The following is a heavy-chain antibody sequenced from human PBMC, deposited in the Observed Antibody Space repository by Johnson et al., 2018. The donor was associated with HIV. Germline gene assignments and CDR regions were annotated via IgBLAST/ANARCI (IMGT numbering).Heavy chain of an antibody. D-gene: IGHD1-26*01. J-gene: IGHJ3*01. CDR2: INWNGGST. Sequence: VQLVESGGGVVRPGGSLRLSCAASGFTFDDYGMSWVRQAPGKGLEWVSGINWNGGSTGYADSVKGRFTISRDNAKNSLYLQMNSLKTDDTAVYYCTRDRGNRGSYGGLFWGQGTMVTVSS. CDR1: GFTFDDYG. V-gene: IGHV3-20*04. CDR3: TRDRGNRGSYGGLF.